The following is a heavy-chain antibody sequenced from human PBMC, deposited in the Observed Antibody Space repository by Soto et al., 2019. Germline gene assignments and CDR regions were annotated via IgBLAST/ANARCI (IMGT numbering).Heavy chain of an antibody. Sequence: VQLVESGGGVVQPGKSVRLSCAASGFTFRNYGMHWVRQAPGKGLEWVAVIWYDGSDKYYVDSVKGRFTISRDNSTNTLSLGTSSRRAEGRTVYYCGRGGDYGSHLESWGRETVVPVSS. CDR1: GFTFRNYG. CDR2: IWYDGSDK. J-gene: IGHJ5*02. CDR3: GRGGDYGSHLES. D-gene: IGHD4-17*01. V-gene: IGHV3-33*01.